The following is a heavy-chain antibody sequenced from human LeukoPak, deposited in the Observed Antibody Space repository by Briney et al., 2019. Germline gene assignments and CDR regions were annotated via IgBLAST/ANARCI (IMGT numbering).Heavy chain of an antibody. V-gene: IGHV4-59*01. Sequence: SETLSPTCTVSGGSISNYYWSWIRQPPGKGLEYIGFIYHSGSTNYNPSLKSRVTMSVDKSKNQCSLRLTSVTAADTAIYFCARSTEASSTSFDSWGQRTLVTVSS. J-gene: IGHJ4*02. D-gene: IGHD6-6*01. CDR1: GGSISNYY. CDR2: IYHSGST. CDR3: ARSTEASSTSFDS.